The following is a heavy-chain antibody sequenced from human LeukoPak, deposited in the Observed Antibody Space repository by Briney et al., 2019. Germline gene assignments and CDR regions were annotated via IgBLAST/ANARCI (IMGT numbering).Heavy chain of an antibody. CDR2: INSDGSST. CDR1: GGSISSSSYY. J-gene: IGHJ6*03. D-gene: IGHD1-26*01. CDR3: ARALFGSYYYYYYMDV. V-gene: IGHV3-74*01. Sequence: ETLSLTCTVSGGSISSSSYYWGWIRQPPGKGLVWVSRINSDGSSTSYADSVKGRFTISRDNAKNTLYLQMNSLRAEDTAVYYCARALFGSYYYYYYMDVWGKGTTVTISS.